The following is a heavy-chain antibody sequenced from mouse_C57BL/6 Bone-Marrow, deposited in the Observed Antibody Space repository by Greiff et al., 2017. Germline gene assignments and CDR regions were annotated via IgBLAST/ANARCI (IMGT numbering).Heavy chain of an antibody. CDR1: GFSLTSYG. Sequence: VKLMESGPGLVQPSQSLSITCTVSGFSLTSYGVHWVRQSPGKGLEWLGVIWRGGSTDYNAAFMSRLSITKDNSKSQVFFKMNSLQADDTAIYYCAIIYDGHYYFDSWGQGTTLTVSS. J-gene: IGHJ2*01. CDR2: IWRGGST. V-gene: IGHV2-5*01. D-gene: IGHD2-3*01. CDR3: AIIYDGHYYFDS.